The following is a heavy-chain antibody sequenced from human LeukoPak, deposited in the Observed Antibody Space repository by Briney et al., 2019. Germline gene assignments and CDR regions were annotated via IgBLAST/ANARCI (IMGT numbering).Heavy chain of an antibody. V-gene: IGHV3-48*01. CDR3: ARDYKYAFDN. Sequence: GGSLSLSCAVSGFTLRVYTMNSVRQAPEEGLEGISYVGMDRGNTNYADSVKGRFTISGDKAKNSLYLQMNSLRVEDTAVYYCARDYKYAFDNWGQGTLVTVSS. CDR1: GFTLRVYT. D-gene: IGHD5-24*01. CDR2: VGMDRGNT. J-gene: IGHJ4*02.